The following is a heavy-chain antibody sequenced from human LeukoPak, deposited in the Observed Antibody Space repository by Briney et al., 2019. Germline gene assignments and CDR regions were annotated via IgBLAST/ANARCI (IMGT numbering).Heavy chain of an antibody. V-gene: IGHV1-69*13. CDR3: ARCPGGDGYNPYWYFDL. CDR2: IIPIFGTA. D-gene: IGHD5-24*01. J-gene: IGHJ2*01. Sequence: ASVKVSCKASGGTFSSYAISWVRQAPGQGLEWMGGIIPIFGTANYAQKFQGRVTITADESTSTAYMELSSLRSEDTAVYYCARCPGGDGYNPYWYFDLWGRGTLVTVSS. CDR1: GGTFSSYA.